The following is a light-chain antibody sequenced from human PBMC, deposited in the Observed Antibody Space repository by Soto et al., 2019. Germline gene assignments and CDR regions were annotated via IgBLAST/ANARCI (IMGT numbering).Light chain of an antibody. Sequence: QSVLTQPASVSGSPGQSITISCTGTSSDVGNYNYVSWYQQYPGRVPKLLIYMVSNRPSGVSNRFSGSKSGNTASLTISGLQAADEADYFCTSPTPGSLYVFGTGTKVTVL. CDR1: SSDVGNYNY. J-gene: IGLJ1*01. CDR3: TSPTPGSLYV. V-gene: IGLV2-14*01. CDR2: MVS.